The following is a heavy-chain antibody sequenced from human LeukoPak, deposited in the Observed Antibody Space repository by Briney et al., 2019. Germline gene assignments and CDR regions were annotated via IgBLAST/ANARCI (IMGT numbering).Heavy chain of an antibody. CDR2: IYYSGST. J-gene: IGHJ5*02. D-gene: IGHD2-2*01. CDR3: ARGTNIVVVPAALPNWFDP. V-gene: IGHV4-30-4*08. Sequence: SETLFLTCTVSGGSISSGDYYWSWIRQPPGKGLEWIGYIYYSGSTYYNPSLKSRVTISVDTSKNQFSLKLSSVTAADTAVYYCARGTNIVVVPAALPNWFDPWGQGTLVTVSS. CDR1: GGSISSGDYY.